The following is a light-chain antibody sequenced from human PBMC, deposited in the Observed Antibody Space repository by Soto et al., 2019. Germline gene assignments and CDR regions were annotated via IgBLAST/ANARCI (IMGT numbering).Light chain of an antibody. CDR3: QQSYSRPLT. CDR1: QYISSY. J-gene: IGKJ3*01. CDR2: GAS. Sequence: DIPMTQSPSSLSASVGDRVTITCRASQYISSYVNWYQQKPGKAPKFLIYGASDLQRGVPSRFSGSGSGTDFTLTINSLQPEDFATYYCQQSYSRPLTFGPGTKVDIK. V-gene: IGKV1-39*01.